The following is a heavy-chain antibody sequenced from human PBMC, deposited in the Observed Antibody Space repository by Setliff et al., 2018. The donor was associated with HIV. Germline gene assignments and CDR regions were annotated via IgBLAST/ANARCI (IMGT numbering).Heavy chain of an antibody. D-gene: IGHD5-18*01. J-gene: IGHJ4*02. V-gene: IGHV4-39*02. CDR3: ARDSGGYNYGFAVGSFDY. CDR2: MYYSGST. Sequence: SETLSLTCTVSGGSISSSSYYWGWIRQPPGKGLEWIGSMYYSGSTYYNPSLKSRLTISLDTSKNQFSLKLSSVTAADTAVYYCARDSGGYNYGFAVGSFDYWGQGALVTVSS. CDR1: GGSISSSSYY.